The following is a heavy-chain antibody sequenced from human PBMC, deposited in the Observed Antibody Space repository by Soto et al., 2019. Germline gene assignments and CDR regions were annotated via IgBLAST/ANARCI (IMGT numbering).Heavy chain of an antibody. J-gene: IGHJ4*02. CDR2: ISRSSSYI. Sequence: GGSLRLSCAASGFTFSSYSMNWVRQAPGKGLEWVSSISRSSSYIYYADSVKGRCTISRDNAKNSLYLQMNSLRAEDTAVYYCARDGPSSGWSLEYYFDYWGQGTLVTVSS. CDR1: GFTFSSYS. V-gene: IGHV3-21*01. CDR3: ARDGPSSGWSLEYYFDY. D-gene: IGHD6-19*01.